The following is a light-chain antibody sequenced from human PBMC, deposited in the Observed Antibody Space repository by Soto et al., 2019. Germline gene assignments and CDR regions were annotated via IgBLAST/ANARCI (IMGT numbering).Light chain of an antibody. CDR2: AAS. CDR3: LQDYNYPWT. J-gene: IGKJ1*01. Sequence: AIQITQSPTSLSSSLLDIVTITCRASQGIRNELGWYQQKTGKAPKLLIYAASTLQSGVPSRFSGSGSGTDFTLTISSLQPEDFATYYCLQDYNYPWTFGQGTKVDI. V-gene: IGKV1-6*01. CDR1: QGIRNE.